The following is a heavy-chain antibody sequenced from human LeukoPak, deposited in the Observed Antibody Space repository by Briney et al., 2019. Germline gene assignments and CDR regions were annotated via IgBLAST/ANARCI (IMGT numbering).Heavy chain of an antibody. Sequence: ASVKVSCKASGYTFTGYYMHWVRQAPGQGLEWMGRINPNSGGTNYAQRFQGRVTMTRDTSISTAYMELSRLRSDDTAVYYCAREVVVVAATPGPFDYWGQGTLVTVSS. J-gene: IGHJ4*02. CDR3: AREVVVVAATPGPFDY. CDR2: INPNSGGT. CDR1: GYTFTGYY. D-gene: IGHD2-15*01. V-gene: IGHV1-2*06.